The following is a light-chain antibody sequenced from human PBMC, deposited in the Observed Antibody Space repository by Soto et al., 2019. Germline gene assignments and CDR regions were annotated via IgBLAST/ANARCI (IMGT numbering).Light chain of an antibody. CDR3: QQYNYWPVT. CDR1: QSINSD. J-gene: IGKJ4*01. CDR2: GAS. Sequence: EIVMTQSPATLAVSPGETTRLSCRASQSINSDVAWYQQKLGQTPRLLIHGASTRATGIAARFSGSGSGTEFTLTSRCLQSEDFATYYCQQYNYWPVTFGGGTKVEIK. V-gene: IGKV3-15*01.